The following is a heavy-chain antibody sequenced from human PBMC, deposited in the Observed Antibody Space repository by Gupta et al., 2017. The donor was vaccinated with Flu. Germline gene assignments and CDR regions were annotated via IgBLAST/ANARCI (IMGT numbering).Heavy chain of an antibody. CDR2: IIPIFGTA. D-gene: IGHD4-17*01. J-gene: IGHJ6*02. V-gene: IGHV1-69*06. CDR3: ARDRGAYGDDAYYYYGMDV. CDR1: GGTFSSYA. Sequence: QVQLVQSGAEVKKPGSSVKVSCKASGGTFSSYAISWVRQAPGQGLEWMGGIIPIFGTANYAQKFQGRVTITADKSTSTAYMELSSLRSEDTAVYYCARDRGAYGDDAYYYYGMDVWGQGTTVTVSS.